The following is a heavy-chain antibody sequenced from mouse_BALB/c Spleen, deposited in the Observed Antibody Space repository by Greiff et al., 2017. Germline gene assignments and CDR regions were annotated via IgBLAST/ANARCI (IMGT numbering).Heavy chain of an antibody. CDR3: AREGYYGSSFFDY. Sequence: VQLQQSGPELVKPGASVKMSCKASGYTFTSYVMHWVKQKPGQGLEWIGYINPYNDGTKYNEKFKGKATLTSDKSSSTAYMELSSLTSEDSAVYYCAREGYYGSSFFDYWGQGTTLTVSS. CDR2: INPYNDGT. J-gene: IGHJ2*01. V-gene: IGHV1-14*01. D-gene: IGHD1-1*01. CDR1: GYTFTSYV.